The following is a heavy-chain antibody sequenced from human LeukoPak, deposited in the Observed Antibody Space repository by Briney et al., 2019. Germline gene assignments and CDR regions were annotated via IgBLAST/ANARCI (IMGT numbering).Heavy chain of an antibody. Sequence: PSETLSLTCAVYGGSFSGYYWSWIRQPPGKGLEWIGEINHSGSTNHNPSLKSRVTISVDTSKNQFSLKLSSVTAADTAVYYCARGRTIFGVDFDYWGQGTLVTVSS. CDR2: INHSGST. V-gene: IGHV4-34*01. J-gene: IGHJ4*02. CDR1: GGSFSGYY. D-gene: IGHD3-3*01. CDR3: ARGRTIFGVDFDY.